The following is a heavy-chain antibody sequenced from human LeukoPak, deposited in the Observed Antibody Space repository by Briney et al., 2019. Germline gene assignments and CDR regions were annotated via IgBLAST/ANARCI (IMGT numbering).Heavy chain of an antibody. D-gene: IGHD3-3*02. V-gene: IGHV3-74*01. CDR1: GFTFRSNW. J-gene: IGHJ3*02. Sequence: GGSLRLSCAASGFTFRSNWMHWVRQARGKGLVWLSHINSDGSSTNYADSVKGRFTISRDTAKNTLYLQMSSLRAEDTAVYYCARTLADAFDIWGQGTMVTVSS. CDR2: INSDGSST. CDR3: ARTLADAFDI.